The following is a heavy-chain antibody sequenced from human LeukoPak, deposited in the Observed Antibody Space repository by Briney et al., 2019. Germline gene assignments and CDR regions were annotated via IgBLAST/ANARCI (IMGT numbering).Heavy chain of an antibody. D-gene: IGHD6-19*01. CDR3: ARASIVVAGTHYCES. J-gene: IGHJ1*01. CDR2: IYSGGNT. CDR1: GFTVSSTY. V-gene: IGHV3-53*01. Sequence: GGSLRLSCAASGFTVSSTYMSWVRQAPGKGLEWVSVIYSGGNTYYADSVKGRFTISRDKSKNTLFLQMNSLRAGDTAVYYCARASIVVAGTHYCESGGQGTLVTVSS.